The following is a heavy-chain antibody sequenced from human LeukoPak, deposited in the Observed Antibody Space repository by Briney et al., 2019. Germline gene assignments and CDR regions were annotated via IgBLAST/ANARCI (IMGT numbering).Heavy chain of an antibody. Sequence: PGGSLRLSCAASGFTFSSYSMNWVRRAPGKGLEWVSSISSSSSYIYYADSVKGRFTISRDNAKNSLYLRMNSLRAEDTAVYYCASQYYYDSSGYYLGGSAFDIWGQGTMVTVSS. J-gene: IGHJ3*02. CDR2: ISSSSSYI. CDR1: GFTFSSYS. V-gene: IGHV3-21*01. D-gene: IGHD3-22*01. CDR3: ASQYYYDSSGYYLGGSAFDI.